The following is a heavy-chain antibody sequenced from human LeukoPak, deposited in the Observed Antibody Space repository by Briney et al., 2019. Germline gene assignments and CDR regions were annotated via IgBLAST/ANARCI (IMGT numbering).Heavy chain of an antibody. CDR1: GFTFNNYP. CDR2: ISRDGSPI. Sequence: GGSPRLPCAASGFTFNNYPLNWVRQAPGKGLEWVAYISRDGSPIYYADSVRGRFTISRDNAKNSLYLQMNSLRAEDTAVYYCARVRYNSGYIFDSWGQGTLVAVSS. J-gene: IGHJ4*02. D-gene: IGHD5-18*01. CDR3: ARVRYNSGYIFDS. V-gene: IGHV3-48*03.